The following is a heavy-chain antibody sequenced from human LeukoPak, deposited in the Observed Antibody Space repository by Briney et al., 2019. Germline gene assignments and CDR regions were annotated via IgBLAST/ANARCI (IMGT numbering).Heavy chain of an antibody. CDR2: IYTSGST. J-gene: IGHJ4*02. CDR1: GGSISIYY. D-gene: IGHD6-13*01. CDR3: ARFSSIAAAFDY. Sequence: PSETLSLTCTVSGGSISIYYWTWIRQPAGKGLEWIGRIYTSGSTNYNPSLKSRVTMSVDTSKNQFSLKLSSVTAADTAVYYCARFSSIAAAFDYWGQGTPVTVSS. V-gene: IGHV4-4*07.